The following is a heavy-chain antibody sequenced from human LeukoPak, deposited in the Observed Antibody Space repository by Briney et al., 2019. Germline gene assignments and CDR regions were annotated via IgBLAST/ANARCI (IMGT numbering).Heavy chain of an antibody. J-gene: IGHJ5*02. CDR2: ISSSSSYI. CDR1: GFTFSSYE. D-gene: IGHD3-22*01. CDR3: ARDPSDYYDNWFDP. Sequence: GGSLRLSCAASGFTFSSYEMNWVRQAPGKGLEWVSSISSSSSYIYYADSVKGRFTISRDNAKNSLYLQMNSLRAEDTAVYYCARDPSDYYDNWFDPWGQGTLVTVSS. V-gene: IGHV3-21*01.